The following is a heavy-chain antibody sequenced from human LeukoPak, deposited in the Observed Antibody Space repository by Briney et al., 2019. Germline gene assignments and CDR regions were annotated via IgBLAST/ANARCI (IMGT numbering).Heavy chain of an antibody. D-gene: IGHD5-12*01. J-gene: IGHJ6*02. CDR1: GGSISSYY. Sequence: SETLSLTCTVSGGSISSYYWSWIRQPPGKGLEWIGYIYYSGSTNYNPSLKSRVTISVDTSKNQFSLKLSSVTAADTAVYYCAGRGLRYNYYGMDVWGQGTTVTVSS. CDR3: AGRGLRYNYYGMDV. CDR2: IYYSGST. V-gene: IGHV4-59*01.